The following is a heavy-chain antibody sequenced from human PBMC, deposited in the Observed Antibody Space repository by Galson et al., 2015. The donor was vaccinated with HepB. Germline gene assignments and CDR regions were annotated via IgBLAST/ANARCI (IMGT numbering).Heavy chain of an antibody. V-gene: IGHV1-69*13. CDR1: GGTFSNYA. J-gene: IGHJ4*02. CDR2: IIPIFGTA. CDR3: ARVFSGEPNLQYSFY. Sequence: SVKVSCKASGGTFSNYAISWVRQAPGQGLEWMGGIIPIFGTANYAQKFQGRVTITADESTSTAYMELRNLRSEDTAVYFCARVFSGEPNLQYSFYWGQGTLVTVSS. D-gene: IGHD3-3*01.